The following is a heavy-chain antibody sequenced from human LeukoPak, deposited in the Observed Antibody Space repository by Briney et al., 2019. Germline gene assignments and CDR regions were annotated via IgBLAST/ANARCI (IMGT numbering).Heavy chain of an antibody. Sequence: SETLSLTCTVSGGSISSYYWSWIRQPPGKGLEWIGYIYYSGSTNYNPSLKSRVTISVDTSKNQFSLKLSSVTAADTAVYYCAFGRSFYDYWGQGTLVTVSS. V-gene: IGHV4-59*01. D-gene: IGHD2/OR15-2a*01. CDR2: IYYSGST. J-gene: IGHJ4*02. CDR1: GGSISSYY. CDR3: AFGRSFYDY.